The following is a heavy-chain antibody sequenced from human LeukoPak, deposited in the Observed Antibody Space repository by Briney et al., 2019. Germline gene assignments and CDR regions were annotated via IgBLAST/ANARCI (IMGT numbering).Heavy chain of an antibody. CDR2: ISGSGGST. CDR1: GFTFSSYD. Sequence: GGSLRLSCAASGFTFSSYDMSWVRQAPGGGLEWVSSISGSGGSTYYADSVEGRFPIYRDNSQNTVYLQVKSLRAEDTAVYYCAKDADSSGWCDYWGQGRLLSVSS. D-gene: IGHD6-19*01. CDR3: AKDADSSGWCDY. V-gene: IGHV3-23*01. J-gene: IGHJ4*02.